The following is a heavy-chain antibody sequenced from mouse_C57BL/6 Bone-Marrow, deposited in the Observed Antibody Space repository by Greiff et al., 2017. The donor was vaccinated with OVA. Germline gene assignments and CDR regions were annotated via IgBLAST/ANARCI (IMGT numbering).Heavy chain of an antibody. J-gene: IGHJ4*01. V-gene: IGHV1-69*01. CDR1: GYTFTSYW. CDR3: ARRGTVVDYYAMDY. D-gene: IGHD1-1*01. CDR2: IDPSDSYT. Sequence: VHVKQPGAELVMPGASVKLSCKASGYTFTSYWMHWVKQRPGQGLEWIGEIDPSDSYTNYNQKFKGKSTLTVDKSSSTAYMQLSSLTSEDSAVYYCARRGTVVDYYAMDYWGQGTSVTVSS.